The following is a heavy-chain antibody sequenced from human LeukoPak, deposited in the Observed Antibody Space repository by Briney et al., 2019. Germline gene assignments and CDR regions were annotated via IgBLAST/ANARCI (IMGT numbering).Heavy chain of an antibody. D-gene: IGHD1-7*01. J-gene: IGHJ4*02. Sequence: GGSLRLSCAASGFTFTSYPMSWVRQAPGKGLEGVSVIRDGGDYTYYADSVKGRFTISRDSSKNTLFLQMNSLRAEDTALYFCARKAQYNGHYPLDYWGQGTLVTVSS. CDR2: IRDGGDYT. V-gene: IGHV3-23*01. CDR1: GFTFTSYP. CDR3: ARKAQYNGHYPLDY.